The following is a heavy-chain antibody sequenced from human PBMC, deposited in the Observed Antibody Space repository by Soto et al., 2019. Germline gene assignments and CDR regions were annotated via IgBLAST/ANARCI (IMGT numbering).Heavy chain of an antibody. CDR2: MSSSGSFI. CDR1: GFTFSSYN. CDR3: ARGCRISRDIWFDP. D-gene: IGHD2-15*01. V-gene: IGHV3-21*01. J-gene: IGHJ5*02. Sequence: EVQLVESGGGLVKPGGSLRLSCAASGFTFSSYNMNWARQAPGKGLEWVASMSSSGSFIYYADPLKGRFTISRDNSKNSMYLKMNRLKVHDTAVYYCARGCRISRDIWFDPWGQGTLVIVSS.